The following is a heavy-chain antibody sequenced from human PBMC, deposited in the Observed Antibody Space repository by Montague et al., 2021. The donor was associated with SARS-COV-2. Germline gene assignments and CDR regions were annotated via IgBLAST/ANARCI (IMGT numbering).Heavy chain of an antibody. Sequence: SETLSLTCAVHGTSFSGYYWNWIRQPPGKGLEWIGEINHNGNTKYNPSLKSRLTISSDTPKNQFSLKVTSVTAADTAVYYCARLRDGVVPSPILGLGPYYSFYYMDVWGRGTTVTVSS. V-gene: IGHV4-34*01. J-gene: IGHJ6*03. D-gene: IGHD3-10*01. CDR2: INHNGNT. CDR3: ARLRDGVVPSPILGLGPYYSFYYMDV. CDR1: GTSFSGYY.